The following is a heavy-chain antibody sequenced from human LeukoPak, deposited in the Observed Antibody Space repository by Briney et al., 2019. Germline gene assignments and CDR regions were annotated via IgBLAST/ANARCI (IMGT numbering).Heavy chain of an antibody. CDR1: GFTFSDYW. V-gene: IGHV3-33*08. CDR2: IRYDGSNK. CDR3: ARQERDY. J-gene: IGHJ4*02. Sequence: PGGSLRLSCAASGFTFSDYWMTWVRQAPGKGLEWVAFIRYDGSNKYYADSVKGRFTISRDNAKNSLYLQVNSLRVEDTAVYYCARQERDYWGQGILVTVSS.